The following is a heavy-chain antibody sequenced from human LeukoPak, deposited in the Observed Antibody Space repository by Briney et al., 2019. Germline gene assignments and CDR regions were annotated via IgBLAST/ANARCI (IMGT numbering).Heavy chain of an antibody. Sequence: PGGSLRLSCAASEFSFSSYSMNWVRQAPGKGLEWVSSISSSSTYIYCADSVKGRFTISRDNAKNSLYLQMNSLRAEDTAVYYCVSSGSSVPLRRAFDVWGQGTMVTVSS. CDR2: ISSSSTYI. CDR1: EFSFSSYS. J-gene: IGHJ3*01. CDR3: VSSGSSVPLRRAFDV. D-gene: IGHD3-10*01. V-gene: IGHV3-21*01.